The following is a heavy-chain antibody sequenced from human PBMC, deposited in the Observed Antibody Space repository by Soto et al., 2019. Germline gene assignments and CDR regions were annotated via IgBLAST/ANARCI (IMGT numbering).Heavy chain of an antibody. V-gene: IGHV4-30-2*01. CDR1: VGSISSGGYS. CDR3: ARGIPEFDY. CDR2: IYHSGST. Sequence: TLSLTGAVSVGSISSGGYSWSWIRQPPGKGLEWIGYIYHSGSTYYNPSLKSRVTISVDRSKNQFSLKLSSVTAADTAVYYCARGIPEFDYWGQGTLVTVSS. J-gene: IGHJ4*02.